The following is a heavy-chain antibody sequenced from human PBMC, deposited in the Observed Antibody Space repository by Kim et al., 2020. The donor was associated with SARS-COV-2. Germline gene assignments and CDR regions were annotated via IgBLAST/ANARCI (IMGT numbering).Heavy chain of an antibody. CDR3: ARDRGYSSTCCDY. CDR1: GYTFTGYY. J-gene: IGHJ4*02. D-gene: IGHD6-13*01. CDR2: INPNSGGT. Sequence: ASVKVSCKASGYTFTGYYMHWVRQAPGQGLEWMGWINPNSGGTDYAQKFQGRVTITRDTSISTAYMELSSLRSDDTAVYYCARDRGYSSTCCDYWGQGTL. V-gene: IGHV1-2*02.